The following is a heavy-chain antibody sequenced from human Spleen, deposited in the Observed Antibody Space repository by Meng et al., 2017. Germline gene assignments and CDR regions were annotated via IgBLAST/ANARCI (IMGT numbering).Heavy chain of an antibody. V-gene: IGHV3-21*01. CDR2: ISRSGSTI. CDR1: GFTFSSYS. CDR3: ARVCTSTSCPPFDY. J-gene: IGHJ4*02. D-gene: IGHD2-2*01. Sequence: GGSLRLSCEASGFTFSSYSMNWVRQAPGEGLEWVASISRSGSTIYYADSVMGRFTISRDNAKNSLYLQMNSLRAEDTAVYYCARVCTSTSCPPFDYWGQGTLVTVSS.